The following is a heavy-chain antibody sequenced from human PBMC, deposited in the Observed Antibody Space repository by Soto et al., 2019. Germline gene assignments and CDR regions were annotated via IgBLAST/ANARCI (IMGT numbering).Heavy chain of an antibody. CDR2: IIPIFGTA. CDR1: GGTFSSYA. Sequence: QVQLVQSGAEVKKPGSSVKVSCKASGGTFSSYAISWVRQAPEQGLEWMGGIIPIFGTANYAQKFQGRVTITADESTSTAYMELSSLRSEDTAVYYCARAPMTTVTTFPYYYYGMDVWGQGTTVTVSS. D-gene: IGHD4-17*01. V-gene: IGHV1-69*01. CDR3: ARAPMTTVTTFPYYYYGMDV. J-gene: IGHJ6*02.